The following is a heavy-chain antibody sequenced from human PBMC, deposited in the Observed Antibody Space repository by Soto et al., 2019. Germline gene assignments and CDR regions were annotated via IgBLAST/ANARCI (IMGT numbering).Heavy chain of an antibody. V-gene: IGHV4-39*01. J-gene: IGHJ5*02. CDR2: IYYSGST. CDR1: GGSISSSSYY. D-gene: IGHD2-2*01. Sequence: SETLSLTCTVSGGSISSSSYYWGWIRQPPGKGLEWIGSIYYSGSTYYNPSLKSRVTISVDTSRNQFSLKLSSVTAADTAVYYCARLGDIVGVPAAITPAGWFDPWGQGTLVTVSS. CDR3: ARLGDIVGVPAAITPAGWFDP.